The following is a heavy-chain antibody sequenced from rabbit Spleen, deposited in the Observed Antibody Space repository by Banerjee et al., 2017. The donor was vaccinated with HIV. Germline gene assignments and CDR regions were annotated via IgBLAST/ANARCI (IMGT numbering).Heavy chain of an antibody. CDR2: IYGGSLVTT. J-gene: IGHJ3*01. Sequence: QSLEESGGDLVKPGASLTLTCTASGFSFSARYYMCWVRQAPGKGLQWIACIYGGSLVTTYYATWAKGRFTISKTSSTTVTLQMTSLTAADTANYFCARGDARYHFITRLDLWGQGTLVTVS. CDR1: GFSFSARYY. V-gene: IGHV1S40*01. D-gene: IGHD7-1*01. CDR3: ARGDARYHFITRLDL.